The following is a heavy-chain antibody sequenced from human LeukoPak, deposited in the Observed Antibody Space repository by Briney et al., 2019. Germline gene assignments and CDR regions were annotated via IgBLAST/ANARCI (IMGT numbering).Heavy chain of an antibody. CDR2: INPKSDGT. V-gene: IGHV1-2*02. J-gene: IGHJ4*02. Sequence: ASVKVSCRASGYAFTDYYMHWVRQAPGQGLEWMGWINPKSDGTNFAQKFQGRVTMTRDPSISTAYMELSRLRSDDTAVYFCARDDILNGYSDYWGQGTLVTVSS. CDR3: ARDDILNGYSDY. CDR1: GYAFTDYY. D-gene: IGHD3-9*01.